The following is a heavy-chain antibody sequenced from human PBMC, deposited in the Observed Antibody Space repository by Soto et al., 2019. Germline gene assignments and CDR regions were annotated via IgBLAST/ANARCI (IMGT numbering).Heavy chain of an antibody. D-gene: IGHD2-2*01. CDR3: ARDLYCSSSRCYSYYGMDV. Sequence: VASVKVSCKASGGSFSSYAVSWVRQAPGQGLEWMGGVIPMYGTTVYAQKFQGRVTITADAATTTAYMELSSLRSGDTAVYYCARDLYCSSSRCYSYYGMDVWGQGTTVTVSS. V-gene: IGHV1-69*13. J-gene: IGHJ6*02. CDR2: VIPMYGTT. CDR1: GGSFSSYA.